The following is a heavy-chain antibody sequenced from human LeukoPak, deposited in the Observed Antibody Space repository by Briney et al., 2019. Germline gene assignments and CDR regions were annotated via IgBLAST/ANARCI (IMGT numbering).Heavy chain of an antibody. V-gene: IGHV4-38-2*02. J-gene: IGHJ4*02. D-gene: IGHD5-18*01. CDR3: ARERVDTAMVKNDYFDY. Sequence: PSETLSLTCTVSGYSISSGYYWGWIRQPPGKGLEWIGSIYHSGSTYYNPSLKSRVTISVDTSKNQFSLKLSPVTAADTAVYYCARERVDTAMVKNDYFDYWGQGTLVTVSS. CDR1: GYSISSGYY. CDR2: IYHSGST.